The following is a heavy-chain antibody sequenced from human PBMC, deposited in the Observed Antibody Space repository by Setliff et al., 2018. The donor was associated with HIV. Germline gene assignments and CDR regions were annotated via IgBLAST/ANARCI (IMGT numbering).Heavy chain of an antibody. V-gene: IGHV4-34*01. CDR3: ASITMVRGVPYGMDV. D-gene: IGHD3-10*01. Sequence: ASETLSLTCTVSGGSISSYYWSWIRQPPGKGLEWIGEINHSGSTNYNPSLKSRVTISVDTSKNQFSLKLSSVTAADTAVYYCASITMVRGVPYGMDVWGQGTTVTVS. CDR1: GGSISSYY. J-gene: IGHJ6*02. CDR2: INHSGST.